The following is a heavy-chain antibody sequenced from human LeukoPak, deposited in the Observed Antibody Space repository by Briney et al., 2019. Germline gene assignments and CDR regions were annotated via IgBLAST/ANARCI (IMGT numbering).Heavy chain of an antibody. CDR3: ARGLQENLAWLQAFSAFDI. CDR2: ISAYNGDT. CDR1: GYTFTSYG. J-gene: IGHJ3*02. D-gene: IGHD6-19*01. Sequence: GASVKVSCKASGYTFTSYGISWVRQAPGQGLEWMGWISAYNGDTNYAQKLQARVTMTTDTATNTAYMELRSLRSDDTAVYYCARGLQENLAWLQAFSAFDIWGQGTMVTVPS. V-gene: IGHV1-18*01.